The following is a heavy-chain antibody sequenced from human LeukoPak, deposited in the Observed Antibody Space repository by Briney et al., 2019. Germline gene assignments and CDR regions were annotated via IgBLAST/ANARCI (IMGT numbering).Heavy chain of an antibody. CDR1: GFTFSSYS. CDR2: ISSSSSYI. D-gene: IGHD6-6*01. J-gene: IGHJ3*02. Sequence: GGSLRLSCAASGFTFSSYSMNWVRQAPGKGLEWVSSISSSSSYIYYADSVKGRFTISRDNAKNSLYLQMNSLRAEDTAVYYCAKEYSSSGGGDAFDIWGQGTMVTVSS. CDR3: AKEYSSSGGGDAFDI. V-gene: IGHV3-21*01.